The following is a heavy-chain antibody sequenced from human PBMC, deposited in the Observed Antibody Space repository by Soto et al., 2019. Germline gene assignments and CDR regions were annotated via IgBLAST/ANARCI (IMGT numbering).Heavy chain of an antibody. Sequence: KGSWASVKVSCKASGGTFSSYAISWVRQAPGQGLEWMGGIIPIFGTANYAQEFQGRVTITADESTSTAYMELSSLRSEDTAVYYCAVNELAARQPRYYYYGVDVWDKGTTVTVSS. D-gene: IGHD6-6*01. J-gene: IGHJ6*04. V-gene: IGHV1-69*13. CDR2: IIPIFGTA. CDR3: AVNELAARQPRYYYYGVDV. CDR1: GGTFSSYA.